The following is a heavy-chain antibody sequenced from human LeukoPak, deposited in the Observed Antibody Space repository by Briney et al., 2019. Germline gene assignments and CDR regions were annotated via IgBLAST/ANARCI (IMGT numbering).Heavy chain of an antibody. V-gene: IGHV1-18*01. CDR3: ASSYCSGGSCPGDFDY. CDR2: ISAYNGNT. Sequence: ASVKVSCKASGYTFTSYGISWVRQAPGQGPEWMGCISAYNGNTNYAQKLQGRVTMTTDTSTSTAYMELRSLRSDDTAVYYCASSYCSGGSCPGDFDYWGQGTLVTVSS. D-gene: IGHD2-15*01. CDR1: GYTFTSYG. J-gene: IGHJ4*02.